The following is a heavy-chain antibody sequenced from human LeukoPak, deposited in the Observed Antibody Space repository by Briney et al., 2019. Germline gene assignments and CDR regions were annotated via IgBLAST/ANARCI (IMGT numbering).Heavy chain of an antibody. V-gene: IGHV4-39*01. D-gene: IGHD2-15*01. CDR2: IYYSGST. J-gene: IGHJ4*02. CDR3: ARQRCSGGSCFFSDYFDY. Sequence: SETLSLTCTVSGGSISSSSYYWAWIRQSPGKGLECIGSIYYSGSTYYNPSLKSRVTISVDTSKNQFSLKLSSVTAADTAEYYCARQRCSGGSCFFSDYFDYWGQGALVTVSS. CDR1: GGSISSSSYY.